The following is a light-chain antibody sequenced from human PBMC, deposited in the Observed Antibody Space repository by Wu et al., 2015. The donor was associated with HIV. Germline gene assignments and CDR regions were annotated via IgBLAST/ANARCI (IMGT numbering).Light chain of an antibody. Sequence: EIVMTQSPATLSVSPGERAALSCRASQSVSSNLAWYQQKPGQAPRLLIYGASTGATGIPARFSGSGSGTEFTLTISSLQSEDFAVYYCQQYNNWPFAFGQGTKVEIK. CDR2: GAS. CDR1: QSVSSN. CDR3: QQYNNWPFA. V-gene: IGKV3-15*01. J-gene: IGKJ1*01.